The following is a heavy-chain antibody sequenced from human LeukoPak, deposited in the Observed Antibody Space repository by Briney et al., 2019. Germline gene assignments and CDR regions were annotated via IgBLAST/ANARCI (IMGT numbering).Heavy chain of an antibody. CDR1: GGSISSSY. D-gene: IGHD1-1*01. Sequence: SETLSLTCTVSGGSISSSYWSWIRQPPGKGLEWIGYIYYSGSTNYNPSLKSRVTISVDTSKNQFSLKLSSVTAADTAVYYCARGGGTLTYYYYGMDVWGQGTTVTVSS. V-gene: IGHV4-59*01. CDR2: IYYSGST. CDR3: ARGGGTLTYYYYGMDV. J-gene: IGHJ6*02.